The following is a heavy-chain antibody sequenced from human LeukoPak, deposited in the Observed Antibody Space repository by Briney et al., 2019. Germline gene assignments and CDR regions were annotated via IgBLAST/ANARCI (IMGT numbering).Heavy chain of an antibody. V-gene: IGHV3-48*01. CDR2: ISSSSSTI. CDR1: GFTFSSYS. J-gene: IGHJ4*02. CDR3: ARDRRSCFDY. Sequence: GGSLRLSCAASGFTFSSYSMDWVRQAPGKGLEWVSYISSSSSTIYYADSVKGRFTISRDNAKNSLYLQMNSLRAEDTAVYYCARDRRSCFDYWGQGTLVTVSS. D-gene: IGHD1-26*01.